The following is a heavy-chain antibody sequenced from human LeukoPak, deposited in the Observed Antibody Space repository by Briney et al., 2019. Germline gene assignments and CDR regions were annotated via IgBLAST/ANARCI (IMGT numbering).Heavy chain of an antibody. J-gene: IGHJ4*02. CDR1: GFTFSSYG. CDR2: ISYVGSNK. CDR3: ARDLGYSDY. Sequence: GRSLRLSCAASGFTFSSYGMHWVRQAPGKGRGWVAVISYVGSNKYYADSVRGRFTISRDISKNTLYLQMNSVRAEDTAVYYCARDLGYSDYWGQGTLVTVSS. V-gene: IGHV3-30*03.